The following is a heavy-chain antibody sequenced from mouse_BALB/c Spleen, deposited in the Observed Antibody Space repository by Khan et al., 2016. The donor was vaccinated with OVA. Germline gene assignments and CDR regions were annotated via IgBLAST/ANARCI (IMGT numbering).Heavy chain of an antibody. CDR1: GYTFTTAG. V-gene: IGHV9-4*02. J-gene: IGHJ4*01. Sequence: QIQLVQSGPELKKPGETVRISCKASGYTFTTAGIQWVQQMPGKGLKWIGWINTHSGVPKYAEDFKGRFAFSLEISVNTAYLQITNLKNEDTSTYVCEGVGAAYDRNDGGAIEYWGQGTSVTVSS. CDR3: EGVGAAYDRNDGGAIEY. CDR2: INTHSGVP. D-gene: IGHD2-14*01.